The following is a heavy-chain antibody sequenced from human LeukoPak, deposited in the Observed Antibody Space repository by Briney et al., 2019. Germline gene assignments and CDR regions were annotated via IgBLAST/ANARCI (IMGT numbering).Heavy chain of an antibody. J-gene: IGHJ4*02. D-gene: IGHD2-21*02. V-gene: IGHV1-3*04. Sequence: ASVKVSCKASGYTCTSYAMQWVRQAPGQRLECMGWVNTGNGNTKYSQKFQGRVTITRDTSASTAYMDLSSLRSEDTAVYYCARNTETAIPLPYYFDYWGQGTLVTVSS. CDR3: ARNTETAIPLPYYFDY. CDR2: VNTGNGNT. CDR1: GYTCTSYA.